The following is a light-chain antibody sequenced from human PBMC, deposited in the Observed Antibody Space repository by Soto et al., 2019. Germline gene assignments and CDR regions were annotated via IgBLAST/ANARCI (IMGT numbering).Light chain of an antibody. CDR1: SSNIGAGHD. Sequence: QSVLTQPPSVSGAPGQRVTISCTGSSSNIGAGHDVHWYQQLPGTAPKLLIYGNSNRHSGVPDRFSGSKSGTSASLAITGLQAEDEAVYYCQSYDSSLSVVFGGGTKLTVL. J-gene: IGLJ2*01. CDR2: GNS. V-gene: IGLV1-40*01. CDR3: QSYDSSLSVV.